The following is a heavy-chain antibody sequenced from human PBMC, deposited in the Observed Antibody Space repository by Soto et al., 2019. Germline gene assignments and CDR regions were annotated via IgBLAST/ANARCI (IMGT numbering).Heavy chain of an antibody. J-gene: IGHJ4*02. V-gene: IGHV4-31*03. CDR3: ARLGVRGSWYPTDY. CDR1: GGSISSGGYY. D-gene: IGHD6-13*01. Sequence: SETLSLTCTVSGGSISSGGYYWSWIRQHPGKGLEWIGYIYYSGSTYYNPSLKSRVTISVDTSKNQFSLKLSSVTAADTAVYYCARLGVRGSWYPTDYWGQGTLVTVSS. CDR2: IYYSGST.